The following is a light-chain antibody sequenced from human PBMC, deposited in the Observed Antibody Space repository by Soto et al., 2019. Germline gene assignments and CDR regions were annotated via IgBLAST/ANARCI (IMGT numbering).Light chain of an antibody. CDR2: GAS. J-gene: IGKJ2*01. CDR1: QSVNNNF. CDR3: QQYGSSQYT. Sequence: EIVLTQSPGTLSLSPGERATLSCRASQSVNNNFLAWYQQKPGQAPRPLIYGASSRATGIPDRFSGRGSGPAFTLTISRLEPEDFAVYYCQQYGSSQYTFGQGTKLEI. V-gene: IGKV3-20*01.